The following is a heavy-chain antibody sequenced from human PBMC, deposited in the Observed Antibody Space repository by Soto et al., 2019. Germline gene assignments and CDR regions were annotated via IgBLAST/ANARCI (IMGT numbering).Heavy chain of an antibody. CDR2: INPNNGGT. V-gene: IGHV1-2*02. CDR1: GYTFTGYY. Sequence: QVQLVQSGAEVKKPGASVKVSCKASGYTFTGYYMHWVRQAPGQGLEWMGWINPNNGGTNYAQKFQGGVTMTRDTSISTAYMELSRLRSDDTAVYYCARDRWYCSGGSCSHPYNWFDPWGQGTLVTVSS. CDR3: ARDRWYCSGGSCSHPYNWFDP. D-gene: IGHD2-15*01. J-gene: IGHJ5*02.